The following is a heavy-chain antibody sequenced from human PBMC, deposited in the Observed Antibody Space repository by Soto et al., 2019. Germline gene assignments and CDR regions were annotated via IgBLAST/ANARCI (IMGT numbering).Heavy chain of an antibody. J-gene: IGHJ4*02. CDR3: ARLHCTSTRCHYFDS. D-gene: IGHD2-2*01. CDR2: TYYRSKWYN. V-gene: IGHV6-1*01. CDR1: GDSVYNDIAA. Sequence: PSQTLSLTCAVSGDSVYNDIAAWSWIRQSPWRGLEWLGRTYYRSKWYNEYAESLKSRIVMSPDAAKNQFSLQLNSVTPEDTAVYYCARLHCTSTRCHYFDSWGQGTLVTVSS.